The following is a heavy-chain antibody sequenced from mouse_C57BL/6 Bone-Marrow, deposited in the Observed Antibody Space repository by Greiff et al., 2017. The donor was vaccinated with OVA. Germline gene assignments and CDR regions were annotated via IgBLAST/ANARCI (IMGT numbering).Heavy chain of an antibody. J-gene: IGHJ4*01. CDR1: GYTFTSYW. V-gene: IGHV1-69*01. CDR2: IDPSDSYT. CDR3: ARGYSRNYYAMDY. D-gene: IGHD2-5*01. Sequence: QVQLQQPGAELVMPGASVKLSCKASGYTFTSYWMHWVKQRPGQGLEWIGEIDPSDSYTNYNQKFKGKSTLTVDKSSSTAYMQLSSLTSEDSAVYYCARGYSRNYYAMDYWGQGTSVTVSS.